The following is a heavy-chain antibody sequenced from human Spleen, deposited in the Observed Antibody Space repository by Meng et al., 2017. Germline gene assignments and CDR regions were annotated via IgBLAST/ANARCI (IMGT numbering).Heavy chain of an antibody. Sequence: PVQGAVPRLLPRPEAPAPTFSAVGGAISSRRYYWGWIRQPAGRGLEWIGSFYTTGSTNYNPSLKSRVTMSVDTSKNQFSLRLTSVTAANTAVYYCARAYVSPAATRLNWFDAWGQGTLVTVSS. CDR2: FYTTGST. V-gene: IGHV4-61*02. D-gene: IGHD2-2*01. CDR3: ARAYVSPAATRLNWFDA. CDR1: GGAISSRRYY. J-gene: IGHJ5*02.